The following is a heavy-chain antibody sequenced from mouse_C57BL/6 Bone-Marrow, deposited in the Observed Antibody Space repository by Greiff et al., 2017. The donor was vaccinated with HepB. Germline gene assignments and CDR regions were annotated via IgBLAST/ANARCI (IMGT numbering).Heavy chain of an antibody. V-gene: IGHV1-81*01. CDR2: IYPRSGNT. Sequence: QVQLKQSGAELARPGASVKLSCKASGYTFTSYGISWVKQRTGQGLEWIGEIYPRSGNTYYNEKFKGKATLTADKSSSTAYMELRSLTSEDSAVYFCARPLLRNYWGQGTTLTVSS. D-gene: IGHD1-2*01. J-gene: IGHJ2*01. CDR3: ARPLLRNY. CDR1: GYTFTSYG.